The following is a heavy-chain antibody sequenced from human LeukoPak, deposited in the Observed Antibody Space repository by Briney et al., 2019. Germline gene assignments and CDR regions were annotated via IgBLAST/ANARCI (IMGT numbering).Heavy chain of an antibody. V-gene: IGHV3-11*01. J-gene: IGHJ4*02. CDR2: ISSSGSTI. CDR3: ARPQYYDTVYGY. D-gene: IGHD3-22*01. CDR1: GFTFSDYY. Sequence: GGSLRLSCAPSGFTFSDYYMSWIRQAPGKGREWVSYISSSGSTIYYGDSVKGRFTSSRDNAKNSLYLQMNSLRAEDTAVYYCARPQYYDTVYGYWGQGTLVTVSS.